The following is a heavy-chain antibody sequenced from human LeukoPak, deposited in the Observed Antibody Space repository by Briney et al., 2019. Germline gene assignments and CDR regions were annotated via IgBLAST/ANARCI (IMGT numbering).Heavy chain of an antibody. Sequence: PSETLSLTCTVSGGSISSYYWSWIRQPPGKGLEWIGYIYYSGSTNYNPSLKSRVTISVGTSKNQFSLKLSSMTAADTAVYYCARGYSSGWYYFDYWGQGTLVTVSS. CDR1: GGSISSYY. D-gene: IGHD6-19*01. V-gene: IGHV4-59*01. J-gene: IGHJ4*02. CDR3: ARGYSSGWYYFDY. CDR2: IYYSGST.